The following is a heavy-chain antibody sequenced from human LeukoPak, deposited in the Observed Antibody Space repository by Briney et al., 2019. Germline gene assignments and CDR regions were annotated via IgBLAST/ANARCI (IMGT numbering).Heavy chain of an antibody. CDR2: IYHSGST. J-gene: IGHJ5*02. CDR1: GGSISSSHW. D-gene: IGHD6-13*01. CDR3: ARLKPRYSSSAKWFDP. V-gene: IGHV4-4*02. Sequence: SGTLSLTCAVSGGSISSSHWWSWVRQPPGKGLEWIGEIYHSGSTNYNPSLKSRVTISVDKSKNQFSLKLSSVTAADTAVYYCARLKPRYSSSAKWFDPWGQGTLVTVSS.